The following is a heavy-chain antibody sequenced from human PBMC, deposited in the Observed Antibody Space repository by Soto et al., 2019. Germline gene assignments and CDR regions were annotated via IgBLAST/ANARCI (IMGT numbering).Heavy chain of an antibody. CDR2: ISPYNGDS. J-gene: IGHJ4*02. CDR3: ARGIYYYDSSSYYFFLEY. CDR1: GYTFASYY. D-gene: IGHD3-22*01. Sequence: ASVKVSCKASGYTFASYYIYWVRRAPGKGLEWMGWISPYNGDSNYTQKFQGRVTMTTDASTTTAYMELRTLRSDDSAVYYCARGIYYYDSSSYYFFLEYWGQGTPVTVSS. V-gene: IGHV1-18*01.